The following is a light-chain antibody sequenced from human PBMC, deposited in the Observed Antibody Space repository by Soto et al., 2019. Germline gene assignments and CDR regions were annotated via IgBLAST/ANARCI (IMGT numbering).Light chain of an antibody. V-gene: IGKV3-20*01. CDR2: GAS. J-gene: IGKJ1*01. CDR1: QSVSSSY. CDR3: QKYNTSPWT. Sequence: EIVLTQSPGTLSLSPGERGTLSCRASQSVSSSYLAWYQQKPGQAPTLLIYGASTRPTGIPDRFSGSGSGTDFTLTISRLEPEDFAVYYCQKYNTSPWTFGQGTKVEIK.